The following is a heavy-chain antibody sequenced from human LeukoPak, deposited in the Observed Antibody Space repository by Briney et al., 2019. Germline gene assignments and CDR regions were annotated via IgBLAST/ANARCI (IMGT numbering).Heavy chain of an antibody. CDR3: ARQTGSGLFILP. J-gene: IGHJ4*02. V-gene: IGHV4-39*01. CDR2: IYYSGIT. CDR1: GGSIRSRSYY. Sequence: PSETLSLTCTVSGGSIRSRSYYWGWIRQPPGKVLEWIGNIYYSGITYYNPSLKSRVTLSVDTSKNQFSLNLSSVTAADTAVYYCARQTGSGLFILPGGQGTLVTVSS. D-gene: IGHD3/OR15-3a*01.